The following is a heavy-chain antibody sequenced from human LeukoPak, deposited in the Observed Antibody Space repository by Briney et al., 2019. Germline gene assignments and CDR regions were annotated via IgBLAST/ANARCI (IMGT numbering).Heavy chain of an antibody. D-gene: IGHD2-15*01. CDR3: AKISWDGRGTFY. Sequence: PGGSLRLSCAASGFTFSTYSMSWVRQAPGKGLEWVSAIRGGGENTYYADSVKGRFTISRDSSKDTLSLQMNSLGAEDTAVYYCAKISWDGRGTFYWGQGTLVTVSS. V-gene: IGHV3-23*01. J-gene: IGHJ4*02. CDR2: IRGGGENT. CDR1: GFTFSTYS.